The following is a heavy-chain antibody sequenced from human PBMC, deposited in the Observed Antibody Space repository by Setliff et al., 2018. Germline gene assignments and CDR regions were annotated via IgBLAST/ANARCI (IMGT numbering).Heavy chain of an antibody. CDR3: ARGGFGYCSSTSCQWGYYSMDV. J-gene: IGHJ6*03. V-gene: IGHV3-23*01. D-gene: IGHD2-2*03. Sequence: GSLRLSCVVSGFTFSSYAMTWVRHAPGKGLEWVSVITGSGNSIYYADSVKGRFSISRDNSKNTLYLQLNSLRADDTAVYYCARGGFGYCSSTSCQWGYYSMDVWGKGTTVTVSS. CDR2: ITGSGNSI. CDR1: GFTFSSYA.